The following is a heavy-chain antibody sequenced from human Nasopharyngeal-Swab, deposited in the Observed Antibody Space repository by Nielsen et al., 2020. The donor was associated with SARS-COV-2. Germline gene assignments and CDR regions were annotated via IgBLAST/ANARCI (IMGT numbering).Heavy chain of an antibody. CDR2: ISAYNGNT. V-gene: IGHV1-18*01. CDR1: GYTFTSYG. Sequence: ASVKVSCKASGYTFTSYGISWVRHAPGQGLEWMGWISAYNGNTNYAQKLQGRVTMTTDTSTSTAYMELRSLRSDDTAVYYCARSWVPSHYYDSPYFDYWGQGTLVTVSS. CDR3: ARSWVPSHYYDSPYFDY. J-gene: IGHJ4*02. D-gene: IGHD3-10*01.